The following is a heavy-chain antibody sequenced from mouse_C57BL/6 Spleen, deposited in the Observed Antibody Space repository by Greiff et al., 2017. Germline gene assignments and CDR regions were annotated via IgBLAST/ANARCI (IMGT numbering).Heavy chain of an antibody. D-gene: IGHD2-1*01. Sequence: QVQLQQPGAELVKPGASVKLSCKASGYTFTSYWMHWVKQRPGQGLEWIGMIHPNSGSTNYNEKFKSKATLTVDKSSSTAYMQLSSLTSEDSAVYVCAREEYGNYRGYAMDYWGQGTSVTVSS. J-gene: IGHJ4*01. CDR2: IHPNSGST. CDR3: AREEYGNYRGYAMDY. CDR1: GYTFTSYW. V-gene: IGHV1-64*01.